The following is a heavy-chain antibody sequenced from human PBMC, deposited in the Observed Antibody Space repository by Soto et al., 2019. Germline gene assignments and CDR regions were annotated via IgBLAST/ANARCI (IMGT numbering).Heavy chain of an antibody. CDR3: ARIYDSSGYYSDY. CDR2: IYPGDSDT. Sequence: GESLKISCKGSGYSFTSYWIGWVRQMPGKGLEWMGIIYPGDSDTRYSPSSQGQVTISADKSISTAYLQWSSLKASDTAMYYCARIYDSSGYYSDYWGPATLVTVSS. V-gene: IGHV5-51*01. J-gene: IGHJ4*02. CDR1: GYSFTSYW. D-gene: IGHD3-22*01.